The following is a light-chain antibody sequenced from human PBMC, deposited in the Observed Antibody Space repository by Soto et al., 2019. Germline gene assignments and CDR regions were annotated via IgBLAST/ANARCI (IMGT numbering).Light chain of an antibody. J-gene: IGLJ3*02. CDR3: AAWDDSLNVEV. CDR1: TSNIGNNA. Sequence: QSVLTQPPSVSEAPRQRVTISCSGSTSNIGNNAVNWYKQLPGKAPKLLIYYDDLLPSGVSDRFSGSKSGTSASLAISGLQSEDEADYYCAAWDDSLNVEVFGGGTKLTVL. V-gene: IGLV1-36*01. CDR2: YDD.